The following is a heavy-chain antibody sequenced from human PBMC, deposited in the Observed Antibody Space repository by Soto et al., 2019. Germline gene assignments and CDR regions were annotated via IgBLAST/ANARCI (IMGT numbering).Heavy chain of an antibody. D-gene: IGHD1-7*01. CDR2: INHSGST. CDR3: ARAGTTPRGMDV. Sequence: SETLSLTCAVYGGSFSGYYWSWIRQPPGKGLEWIGEINHSGSTNYNPSLKSRVTISVDTSKNQFSLKLSSVTAADTAVYYCARAGTTPRGMDVWGQGTTVTVSS. J-gene: IGHJ6*02. V-gene: IGHV4-34*01. CDR1: GGSFSGYY.